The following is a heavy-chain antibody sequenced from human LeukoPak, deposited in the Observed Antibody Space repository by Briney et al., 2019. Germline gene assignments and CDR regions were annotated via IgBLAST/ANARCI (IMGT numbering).Heavy chain of an antibody. J-gene: IGHJ4*02. CDR1: GGTFSSYA. CDR3: ASCTYYYDSSGYSGFDY. CDR2: IIPIFGTA. Sequence: GASVKVSCKASGGTFSSYAMIWVRQAPGQGLEWMGGIIPIFGTANYAQKFQGRVTITTDESTSTAYMELSSLRSEDTAVYYCASCTYYYDSSGYSGFDYWGQGTLVTVSS. V-gene: IGHV1-69*05. D-gene: IGHD3-22*01.